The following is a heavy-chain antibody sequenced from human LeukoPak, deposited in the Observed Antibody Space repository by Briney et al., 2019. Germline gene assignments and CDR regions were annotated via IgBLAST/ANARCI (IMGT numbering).Heavy chain of an antibody. J-gene: IGHJ6*03. Sequence: GGSLRLSCAASGFTFSSYSMNWVRQAPGKGLEWVSSISSSSNHIYYADSVKGRFTISRDNAKNSLYLQMNSLRAEDTAVYYCARDHQVIVVGYYYYYMDVWGKGTTVTISS. V-gene: IGHV3-21*04. D-gene: IGHD3-22*01. CDR3: ARDHQVIVVGYYYYYMDV. CDR2: ISSSSNHI. CDR1: GFTFSSYS.